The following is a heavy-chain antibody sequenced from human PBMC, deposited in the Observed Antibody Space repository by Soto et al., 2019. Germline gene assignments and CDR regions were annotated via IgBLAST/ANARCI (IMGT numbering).Heavy chain of an antibody. V-gene: IGHV3-21*06. CDR3: ARESEDLTSNFDY. Sequence: GGSLRLSCAASGFTFTRYSMNWVRQAPGKGLEWVSSISSTTNYIYYGDSMKGRFTISRDNAKNSLYLEMNSLRAEDTAVYYCARESEDLTSNFDYWGQGTLVTVPS. J-gene: IGHJ4*02. CDR2: ISSTTNYI. CDR1: GFTFTRYS.